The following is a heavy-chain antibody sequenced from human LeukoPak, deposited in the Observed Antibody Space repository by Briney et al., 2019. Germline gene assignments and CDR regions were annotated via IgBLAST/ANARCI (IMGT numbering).Heavy chain of an antibody. CDR1: GGSFSGYY. Sequence: SETLSLTCAVYGGSFSGYYWSWIRQPPGKGLEWIGEINHSGSTNYNPSLKSRVTISVDTSKNQFSLKLSSVTAADTAVYYCARGRYDYGDYRCWFDPWGQGTLVTVSS. J-gene: IGHJ5*02. CDR2: INHSGST. D-gene: IGHD4-17*01. CDR3: ARGRYDYGDYRCWFDP. V-gene: IGHV4-34*01.